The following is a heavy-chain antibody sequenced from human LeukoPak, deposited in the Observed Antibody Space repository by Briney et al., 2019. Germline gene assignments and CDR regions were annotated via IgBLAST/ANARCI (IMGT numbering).Heavy chain of an antibody. J-gene: IGHJ4*02. CDR2: INHSGST. D-gene: IGHD6-19*01. V-gene: IGHV4-34*01. CDR3: ARIGYSSGWYAANFDY. CDR1: VGSFSGYY. Sequence: SETLSLTCAVYVGSFSGYYWSWIRQPPGKGLEGSGEINHSGSTNYNPSLKSRVTISVDTSKNQFSLKLSSVTAADTAVYYCARIGYSSGWYAANFDYWGQGTLVTVSS.